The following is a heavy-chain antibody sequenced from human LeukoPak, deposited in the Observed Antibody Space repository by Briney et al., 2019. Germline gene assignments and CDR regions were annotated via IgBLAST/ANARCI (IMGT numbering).Heavy chain of an antibody. J-gene: IGHJ4*02. D-gene: IGHD2-2*01. V-gene: IGHV1-2*02. CDR2: INPNSGGT. CDR3: ARGGEGVPAATGEGELDY. Sequence: ASVKVSCKASGYTFIGYYMHWVRQAPGQGLEWMGWINPNSGGTNSAQKFQGRVTMTRDTSISTAYMELSRLRSDDTAVYYCARGGEGVPAATGEGELDYWGQGTLVTVSS. CDR1: GYTFIGYY.